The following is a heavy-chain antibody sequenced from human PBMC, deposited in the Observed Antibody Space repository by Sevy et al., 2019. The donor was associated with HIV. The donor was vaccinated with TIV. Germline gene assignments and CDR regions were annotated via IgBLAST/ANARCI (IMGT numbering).Heavy chain of an antibody. CDR1: GYTLTELA. Sequence: ASVKVSCKVSGYTLTELAMHWVRQVPGKGLEWMGSFDPEDGETIYAQKFKGRLTMTEDTSTDTAYMELTNLRSEDTAVFYCAITKEYYDSSGSPFDSWGQGTLVTVSS. V-gene: IGHV1-24*01. CDR2: FDPEDGET. CDR3: AITKEYYDSSGSPFDS. D-gene: IGHD3-22*01. J-gene: IGHJ4*02.